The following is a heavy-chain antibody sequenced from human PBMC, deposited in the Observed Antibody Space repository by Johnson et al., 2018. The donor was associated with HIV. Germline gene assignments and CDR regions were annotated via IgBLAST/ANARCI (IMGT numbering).Heavy chain of an antibody. CDR1: GFTFSSYG. D-gene: IGHD6-13*01. CDR2: ISYDGSNK. Sequence: QVQLVESGGGLVQPGRSLRLSCAASGFTFSSYGMHWVRQAPGKGLEWVAVISYDGSNKYYADSVKGRFTISRDNSKNTLYLQMNSLRAEDTAVYYCARDGLYSSPWDAFDMWGQGTVVTVSS. V-gene: IGHV3-30*03. CDR3: ARDGLYSSPWDAFDM. J-gene: IGHJ3*02.